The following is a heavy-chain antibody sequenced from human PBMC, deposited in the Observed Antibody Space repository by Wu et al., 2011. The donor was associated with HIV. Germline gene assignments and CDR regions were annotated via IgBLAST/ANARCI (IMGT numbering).Heavy chain of an antibody. CDR1: GYTFTSYG. D-gene: IGHD3-10*01. CDR2: ISAYNGDT. V-gene: IGHV1-18*01. J-gene: IGHJ4*02. Sequence: QVQLVQSGAEVKKPGASVKVSCKASGYTFTSYGISWVRQAPGQGLEWMGWISAYNGDTNYAQKLQGRVTMTTDTSTSTAYMELRSLRSDDTAVYYCARDIFEWSYPTNFDYWGQGTLVTVSS. CDR3: ARDIFEWSYPTNFDY.